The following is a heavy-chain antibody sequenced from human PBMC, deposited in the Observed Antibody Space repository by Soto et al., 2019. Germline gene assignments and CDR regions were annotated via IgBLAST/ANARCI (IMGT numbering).Heavy chain of an antibody. J-gene: IGHJ4*02. D-gene: IGHD5-18*01. CDR2: IYPGDSDT. V-gene: IGHV5-51*03. Sequence: EVQLVQSGAEVKKPGESLKISCRGSGYSFTTYWIGWVRQMPGKGLEWMGIIYPGDSDTRYSPSFQGQVTISADKSISTAFLQWSSLKASDTAIYYCVRRDTATSPFDYWGQGTLVTVSS. CDR1: GYSFTTYW. CDR3: VRRDTATSPFDY.